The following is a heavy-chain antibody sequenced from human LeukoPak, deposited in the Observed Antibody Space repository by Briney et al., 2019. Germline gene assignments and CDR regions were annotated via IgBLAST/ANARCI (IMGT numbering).Heavy chain of an antibody. Sequence: PGGSLRLSCAVSGFPFSSYWMDWVRQAPGKGPVWVSRINTDGSSTDYADSAKGRFTISRDNAKNTLYLQMNSLTADDTAIYYCARDASLYYVDHWGQGPLVTVSS. J-gene: IGHJ4*02. CDR1: GFPFSSYW. V-gene: IGHV3-74*01. CDR3: ARDASLYYVDH. CDR2: INTDGSST.